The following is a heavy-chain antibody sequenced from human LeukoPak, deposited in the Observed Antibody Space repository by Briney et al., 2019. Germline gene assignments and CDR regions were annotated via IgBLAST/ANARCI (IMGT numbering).Heavy chain of an antibody. Sequence: SETLSLTCTVSGGSISSYYWSWIRQPPGKGLEWIGYIYHSGSTNYNPSLKSRVTISVDRSKNQFSMKLSSVTAADTAVYYCARVPATTRGNWFDPWGQGTLVTVSS. V-gene: IGHV4-59*01. CDR3: ARVPATTRGNWFDP. CDR2: IYHSGST. D-gene: IGHD2-2*01. J-gene: IGHJ5*02. CDR1: GGSISSYY.